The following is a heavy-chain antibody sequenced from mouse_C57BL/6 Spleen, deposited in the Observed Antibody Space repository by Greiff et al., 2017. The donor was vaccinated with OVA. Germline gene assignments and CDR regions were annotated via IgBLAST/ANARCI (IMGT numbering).Heavy chain of an antibody. CDR1: GFTFSNYW. D-gene: IGHD4-1*01. V-gene: IGHV6-3*01. J-gene: IGHJ4*01. CDR2: IRLKSDNYAT. Sequence: EVKLVESGGGLVQPGGSMKLSCVASGFTFSNYWMNWVRQSPEKGLEWVAQIRLKSDNYATHYAESVKGRFTISRDDSKSSVYLQMNNLRAEDTGIYYCTVGGPFLGPYYYAMDYWGQGTSVTVSS. CDR3: TVGGPFLGPYYYAMDY.